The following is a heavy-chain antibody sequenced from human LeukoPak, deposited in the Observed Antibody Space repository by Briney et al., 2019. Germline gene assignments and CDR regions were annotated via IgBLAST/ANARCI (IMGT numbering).Heavy chain of an antibody. CDR1: GFSFSNYE. D-gene: IGHD5-12*01. Sequence: GGSLRLSCVVSGFSFSNYEMKWVRQFPGKGLEWVSYISSDGNTIHYADSVKGRFTFSRDNAKRSVYLQMNGLRAEDTAVYYCASRQPYYGYDYWGRGTQVTVSS. CDR3: ASRQPYYGYDY. CDR2: ISSDGNTI. V-gene: IGHV3-48*03. J-gene: IGHJ4*02.